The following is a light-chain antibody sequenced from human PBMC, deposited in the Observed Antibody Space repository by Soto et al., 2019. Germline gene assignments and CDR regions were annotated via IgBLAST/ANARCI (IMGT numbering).Light chain of an antibody. CDR3: GTWDSSLSEGV. CDR2: ENN. CDR1: TSNIGKNY. V-gene: IGLV1-51*02. J-gene: IGLJ3*02. Sequence: QSVLTQPPSVSAAPGQKVTISCSGSTSNIGKNYVSWYQQLPGTAPKLLIHENNRRPSGIPDRFSGSKSGTSATLGITGLQTGDEADYYCGTWDSSLSEGVFGGGTKLTVL.